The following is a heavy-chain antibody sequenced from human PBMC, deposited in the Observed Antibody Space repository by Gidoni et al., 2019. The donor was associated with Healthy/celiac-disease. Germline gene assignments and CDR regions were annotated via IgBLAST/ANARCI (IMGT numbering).Heavy chain of an antibody. Sequence: WFGSIYYSGSTYYNPSLTSRVTISVDTSKNQFSLKLSSVTAADTAVYYCALSRPGVDVWGKGTTVTVSS. CDR3: ALSRPGVDV. V-gene: IGHV4-39*01. J-gene: IGHJ6*04. D-gene: IGHD2-2*01. CDR2: IYYSGST.